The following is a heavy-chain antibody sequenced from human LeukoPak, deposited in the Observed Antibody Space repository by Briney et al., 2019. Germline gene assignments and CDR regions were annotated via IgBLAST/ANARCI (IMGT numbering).Heavy chain of an antibody. D-gene: IGHD4-23*01. CDR1: GFTFRSYW. Sequence: GGSLRLSRAASGFTFRSYWMHWVRQAPGKGLVWVSRINIDGSSTAYADSVKGRFTISRNNAKNTLYLQMNSLRAEDTAVYYCARDPVLDDYGGNSPYWGQGTLVTVSS. J-gene: IGHJ4*02. CDR3: ARDPVLDDYGGNSPY. CDR2: INIDGSST. V-gene: IGHV3-74*01.